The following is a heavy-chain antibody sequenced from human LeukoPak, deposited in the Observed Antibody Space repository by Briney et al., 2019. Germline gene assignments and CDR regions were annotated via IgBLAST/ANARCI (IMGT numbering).Heavy chain of an antibody. J-gene: IGHJ6*04. V-gene: IGHV3-23*01. CDR1: GFTFSAYA. CDR3: ATKGEGMDV. CDR2: IGSSGGST. Sequence: GGSLRPSCGASGFTFSAYAKSWVRQAPGKGLEWVSGIGSSGGSTYYADSVKGRLTISRDNSKNTLYLQMNSLRAEDAAVYYCATKGEGMDVWGKGTTVTVSS.